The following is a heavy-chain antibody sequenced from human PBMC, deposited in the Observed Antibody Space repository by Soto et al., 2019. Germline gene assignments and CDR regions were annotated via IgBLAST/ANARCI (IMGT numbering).Heavy chain of an antibody. Sequence: ASVKVSCKASGYTFTNYAMHWVRQAPGQRLKWMGWISPYNGTTKYAEKFQGEMTMTTDTATSTAYMDLRSLRSDDTAVYYCARDGERDTGLNFYYYLHGMDAWGQGTRVTVSS. J-gene: IGHJ6*02. V-gene: IGHV1-3*01. CDR1: GYTFTNYA. D-gene: IGHD1-1*01. CDR2: ISPYNGTT. CDR3: ARDGERDTGLNFYYYLHGMDA.